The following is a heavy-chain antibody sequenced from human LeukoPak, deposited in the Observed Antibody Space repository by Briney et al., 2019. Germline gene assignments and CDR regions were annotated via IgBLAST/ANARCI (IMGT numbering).Heavy chain of an antibody. CDR3: ARPSRGGYDSRLLYAFDI. V-gene: IGHV4-34*01. Sequence: PSETLSLTCAVYGGSFSGYYWSWIRQPPGKGLEWIGEINHSGSTNYNPSLKSRVTISVDTSKNQFSLKLSSVTAADTAVYYCARPSRGGYDSRLLYAFDIWGQGTMVTVSS. CDR1: GGSFSGYY. CDR2: INHSGST. J-gene: IGHJ3*02. D-gene: IGHD5-12*01.